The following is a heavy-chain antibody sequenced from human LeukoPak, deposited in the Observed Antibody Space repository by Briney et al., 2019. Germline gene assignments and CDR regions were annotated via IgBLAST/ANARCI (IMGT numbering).Heavy chain of an antibody. D-gene: IGHD2-21*02. V-gene: IGHV1-8*03. CDR3: ARRTSFTASGYDY. Sequence: ASVKVSCKASGYTFTNYHINWVRQATGQGLEWLGWMNPNKGDSGYSQKVPGKVTITRDRPISTSYMELRSLRSDYTGVYFCARRTSFTASGYDYWGQGTLVTVSS. CDR1: GYTFTNYH. CDR2: MNPNKGDS. J-gene: IGHJ4*02.